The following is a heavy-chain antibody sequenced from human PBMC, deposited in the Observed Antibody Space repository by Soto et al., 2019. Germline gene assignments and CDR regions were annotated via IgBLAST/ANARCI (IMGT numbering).Heavy chain of an antibody. J-gene: IGHJ4*02. CDR1: GGSIIIGGYS. D-gene: IGHD5-18*01. CDR2: IYHSGTT. V-gene: IGHV4-30-2*01. Sequence: SETLSLTCDVSGGSIIIGGYSWSWIRQPPGKGLEWIGYIYHSGTTYYNPSLKGRVIISVDRSKNQFSLKLSSVTAADTAVYYCARVSGYNYGYSFDYWGLGILVTVSS. CDR3: ARVSGYNYGYSFDY.